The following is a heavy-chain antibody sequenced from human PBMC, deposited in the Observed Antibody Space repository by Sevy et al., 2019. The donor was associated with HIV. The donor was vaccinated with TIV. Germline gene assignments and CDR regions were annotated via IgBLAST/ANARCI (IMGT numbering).Heavy chain of an antibody. V-gene: IGHV3-21*06. Sequence: GGFLRLSCAASQFTFRDYTMNWVRQTPGKGLEWISYISSGSSYIRYADSGKGGFTISRDNAENSLYLQMNRPRAEDTGVYFCAGDRDYYGSGTYDYWGQGTLVTVSS. D-gene: IGHD3-10*01. CDR1: QFTFRDYT. CDR2: ISSGSSYI. J-gene: IGHJ4*02. CDR3: AGDRDYYGSGTYDY.